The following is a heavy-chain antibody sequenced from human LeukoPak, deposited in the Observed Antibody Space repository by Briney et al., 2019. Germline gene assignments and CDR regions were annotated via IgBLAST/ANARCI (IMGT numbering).Heavy chain of an antibody. D-gene: IGHD3-3*01. Sequence: PGRSLRLSCAASGFTFDDYAMHWVRQAPGKGLEWVSGISWNSGSIGYADSVKGRFTISRDNAKNSLYLQMNSLRAEDTALYYCAKDQYDFWSGWLVSWGQGTLVTVSS. J-gene: IGHJ4*02. V-gene: IGHV3-9*01. CDR3: AKDQYDFWSGWLVS. CDR1: GFTFDDYA. CDR2: ISWNSGSI.